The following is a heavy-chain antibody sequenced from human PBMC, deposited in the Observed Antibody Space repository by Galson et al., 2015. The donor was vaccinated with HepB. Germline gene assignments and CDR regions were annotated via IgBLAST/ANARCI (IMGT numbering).Heavy chain of an antibody. V-gene: IGHV7-4-1*02. CDR1: GYTFTRYA. D-gene: IGHD4/OR15-4a*01. J-gene: IGHJ4*02. Sequence: SVKVSCKASGYTFTRYAMNWVRQAPGQGLEWMGWINTNTGNPTYAQGFTGRFVFSLDTSVSTAYLQISSLKAEDTAVYYCARDPNYARLPYYDYWGQGTLVTVSS. CDR2: INTNTGNP. CDR3: ARDPNYARLPYYDY.